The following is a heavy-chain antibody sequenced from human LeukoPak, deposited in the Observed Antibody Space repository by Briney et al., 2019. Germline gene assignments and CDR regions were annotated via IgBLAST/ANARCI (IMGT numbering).Heavy chain of an antibody. V-gene: IGHV3-49*04. CDR3: TRSSAAAGYFQH. J-gene: IGHJ1*01. D-gene: IGHD6-13*01. CDR1: GFTFGVYA. Sequence: PGGSLRLSCTASGFTFGVYAMSWVRQAPGKGLEWVGFIRSKAYGGTTEYAASVKGRFTISRDDSKSIAYLQMNSLKTEDTAVYYCTRSSAAAGYFQHWGQGTLVTVSS. CDR2: IRSKAYGGTT.